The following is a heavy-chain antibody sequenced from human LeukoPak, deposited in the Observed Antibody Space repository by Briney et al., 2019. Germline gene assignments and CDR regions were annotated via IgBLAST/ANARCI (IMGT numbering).Heavy chain of an antibody. CDR1: GYTFTGYY. CDR3: ARGPPSRDFWSGFRFDP. D-gene: IGHD3-3*01. CDR2: INPNSGGT. J-gene: IGHJ5*02. Sequence: ASVKVSCKASGYTFTGYYMHWVRQAPGQGREWMGWINPNSGGTNNAQKFQGRVTMTRDTSISTAYMELSRLRSDDTAVYYCARGPPSRDFWSGFRFDPWGQGTLVTVSS. V-gene: IGHV1-2*02.